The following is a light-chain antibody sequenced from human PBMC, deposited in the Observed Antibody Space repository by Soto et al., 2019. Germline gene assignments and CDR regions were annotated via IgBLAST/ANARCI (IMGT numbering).Light chain of an antibody. CDR3: QQYSLVYT. V-gene: IGKV4-1*01. Sequence: DIVMTQSPDSLAVSLGERATINCKSSQSVLYSSNNKNYLAWYQQKPGQPPKLLIYWASTRESGVPDRFSGSGSGTDFTLTISSPQAEDVAVYYCQQYSLVYTFGQGTKLEIK. CDR2: WAS. J-gene: IGKJ2*01. CDR1: QSVLYSSNNKNY.